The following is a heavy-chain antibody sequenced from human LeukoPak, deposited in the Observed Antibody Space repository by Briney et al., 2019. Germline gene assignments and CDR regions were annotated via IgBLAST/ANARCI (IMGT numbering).Heavy chain of an antibody. CDR2: ISGDGART. CDR3: AKTVVVITFRFDS. CDR1: GFIFNNYV. J-gene: IGHJ4*02. Sequence: GGSLRLSCAASGFIFNNYVMSWVRQAPGKGLEWVSAISGDGARTYYADSVKGRFTISRDNSKNTLDLQMNSLRAEDTAIYYCAKTVVVITFRFDSWGQGSLVTVSS. D-gene: IGHD2-21*01. V-gene: IGHV3-23*01.